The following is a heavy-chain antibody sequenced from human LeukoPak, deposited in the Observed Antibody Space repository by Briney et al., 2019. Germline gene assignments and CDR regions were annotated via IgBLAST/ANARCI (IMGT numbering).Heavy chain of an antibody. CDR3: ARCPRDGDYPDY. Sequence: PGGSLRLSCAASGFTFSSYSMNWVHQAPGKGLEWVSYISSSGSTIYYADSVKGRFTISRDNAKNSLYLQMNSLRAEDTAVYYCARCPRDGDYPDYWGQGTLVTVSS. CDR2: ISSSGSTI. CDR1: GFTFSSYS. V-gene: IGHV3-48*04. J-gene: IGHJ4*02. D-gene: IGHD4-17*01.